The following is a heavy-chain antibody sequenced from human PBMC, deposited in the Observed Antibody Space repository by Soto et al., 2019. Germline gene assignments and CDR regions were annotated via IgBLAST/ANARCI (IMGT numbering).Heavy chain of an antibody. J-gene: IGHJ4*02. Sequence: QVQLQESGPGLVKPSQTLSLTCTVSGGSLSSGAYYWSWIRQHPGKGLEWIGYIYYSGSTYYNPSLKSRITISVDTSKNQFSLKLSSVTAADTAVYYCARYGGVRGVIADFWGQGTLVTVSS. V-gene: IGHV4-31*03. CDR1: GGSLSSGAYY. CDR3: ARYGGVRGVIADF. CDR2: IYYSGST. D-gene: IGHD3-10*01.